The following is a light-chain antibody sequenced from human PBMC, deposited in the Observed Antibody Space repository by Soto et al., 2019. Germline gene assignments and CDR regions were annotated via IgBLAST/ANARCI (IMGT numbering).Light chain of an antibody. CDR3: SSFSNSSTRYV. Sequence: QSVLTQPASVSGSPGQSINISCTGTSSDIGSYYYVSWYQQHPNRAPKLLIYEVSNRPSGVSNRFSGSKSANTASLTISGLQAEDEADYYCSSFSNSSTRYVFGTGTKVTVL. CDR1: SSDIGSYYY. V-gene: IGLV2-14*01. J-gene: IGLJ1*01. CDR2: EVS.